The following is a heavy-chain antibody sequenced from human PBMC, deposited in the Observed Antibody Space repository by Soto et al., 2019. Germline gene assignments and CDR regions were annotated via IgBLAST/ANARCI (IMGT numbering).Heavy chain of an antibody. D-gene: IGHD2-2*01. CDR3: AHGEGYCRSTSCQMYYYGMDV. V-gene: IGHV6-1*01. CDR2: TYYRSKWYN. Sequence: SQTLSLTCAISGDSVSSNSAAWNWIRQSPSRGLEWLGRTYYRSKWYNDYAVSVKSRITINPDTSKNQFSLQLNSVTPEDTAVYYCAHGEGYCRSTSCQMYYYGMDVWGQGTTVTVAS. J-gene: IGHJ6*02. CDR1: GDSVSSNSAA.